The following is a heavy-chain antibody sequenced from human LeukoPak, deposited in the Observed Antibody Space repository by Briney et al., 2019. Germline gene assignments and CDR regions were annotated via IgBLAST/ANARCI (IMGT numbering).Heavy chain of an antibody. Sequence: GGSLRLSCAASGFTFSTYSMHWVRQAPGKGLEWVSGINWNGGSTGYADSVKGRFTISRDNAKNSLSLQMNSLRAEDTAVYYCARQDHGDYGEEYWGQGTLVTVSS. D-gene: IGHD4-17*01. CDR3: ARQDHGDYGEEY. J-gene: IGHJ4*02. CDR1: GFTFSTYS. CDR2: INWNGGST. V-gene: IGHV3-20*04.